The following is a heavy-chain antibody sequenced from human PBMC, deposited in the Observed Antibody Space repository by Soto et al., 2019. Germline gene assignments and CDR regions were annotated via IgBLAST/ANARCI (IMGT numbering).Heavy chain of an antibody. CDR2: ISNSGNTI. CDR3: VRIPDTAIQLWSEYFFDN. D-gene: IGHD5-18*01. V-gene: IGHV3-11*01. J-gene: IGHJ4*02. Sequence: QVQLVASGGGLVRPGESLTLSCAGSGFTVTDSYMTWLRQAPGKAPEWISYISNSGNTIYFAASVKGRFTLSRDSATNSPHLHMTSLRDEDTAVYYCVRIPDTAIQLWSEYFFDNWGQGTLVTVSS. CDR1: GFTVTDSY.